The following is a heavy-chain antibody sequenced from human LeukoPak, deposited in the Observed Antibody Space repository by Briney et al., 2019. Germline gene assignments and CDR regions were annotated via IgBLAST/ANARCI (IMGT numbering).Heavy chain of an antibody. CDR2: INHSGST. CDR3: ASPGATDAFDI. J-gene: IGHJ3*02. V-gene: IGHV4-34*01. Sequence: SETLSLTCAVYGGSFSGYYWSWIRQPLGKGLEWIGEINHSGSTNYNPSLESRVTISVDTSKNQFSLKLSSVTAADTAVYYCASPGATDAFDIWGQGTMVTVSS. CDR1: GGSFSGYY.